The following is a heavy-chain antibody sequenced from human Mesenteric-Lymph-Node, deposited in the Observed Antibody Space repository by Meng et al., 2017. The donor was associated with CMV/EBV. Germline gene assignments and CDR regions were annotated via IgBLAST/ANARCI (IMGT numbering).Heavy chain of an antibody. CDR3: ARDLGDKGVPAPPGFYYGMDV. D-gene: IGHD2-2*01. CDR1: GFTSSSYG. Sequence: GESLKISCAASGFTSSSYGMHWVRQAPGKGLEWVAFIRYDGSNKYYADSVKGRFTISRDNSKNTLYLQMNSLRAEDTAVYYCARDLGDKGVPAPPGFYYGMDVWGQGTTVTVSS. J-gene: IGHJ6*02. CDR2: IRYDGSNK. V-gene: IGHV3-30*02.